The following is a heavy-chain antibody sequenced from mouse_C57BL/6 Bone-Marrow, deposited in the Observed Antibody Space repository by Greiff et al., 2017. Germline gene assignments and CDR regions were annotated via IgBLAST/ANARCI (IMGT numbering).Heavy chain of an antibody. D-gene: IGHD2-10*01. CDR2: IPPNSGST. Sequence: VQLQQPGAELVKPGASVKLSCKASGYTFTSYWMHWVKQRPGQGLEWIGMIPPNSGSTNYNEKFKSKATLTVDNSSSTAYMQLSSLTSADSSVYYCARRAYYGKNSFDYWGQGTTLTVSS. CDR1: GYTFTSYW. V-gene: IGHV1-64*01. CDR3: ARRAYYGKNSFDY. J-gene: IGHJ2*01.